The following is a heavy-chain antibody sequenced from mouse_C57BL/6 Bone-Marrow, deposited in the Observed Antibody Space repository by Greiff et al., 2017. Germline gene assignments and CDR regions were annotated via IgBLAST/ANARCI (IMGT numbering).Heavy chain of an antibody. V-gene: IGHV1-76*01. CDR1: GYTFTDYY. CDR2: IYPGSGNT. CDR3: ARGYYYGSSYVAY. J-gene: IGHJ3*01. Sequence: VQLQQSGAELVRPGASVKLSCKASGYTFTDYYINWVKQRPGQGLEWIARIYPGSGNTYYNEKFKGKATLTAETSSSTAYMQLSSLTSEDSAVYFCARGYYYGSSYVAYWGQGTLVTVSA. D-gene: IGHD1-1*01.